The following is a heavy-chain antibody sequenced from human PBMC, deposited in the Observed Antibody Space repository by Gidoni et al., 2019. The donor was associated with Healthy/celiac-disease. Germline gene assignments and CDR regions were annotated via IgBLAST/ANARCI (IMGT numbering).Heavy chain of an antibody. CDR1: GYSFTSYW. J-gene: IGHJ6*03. D-gene: IGHD3-3*01. CDR3: ASGDFWSGPKTSDREYYMDV. V-gene: IGHV5-51*01. Sequence: EVQLVQSGAEVKKPGESLKISCQGSGYSFTSYWIGWVRQMPGKGLEWMGIIYPGDSDTRYSPSFQGQVTISSDQSISTAYLQWSSLKASDTAMYYCASGDFWSGPKTSDREYYMDVWGKGTTVTVSS. CDR2: IYPGDSDT.